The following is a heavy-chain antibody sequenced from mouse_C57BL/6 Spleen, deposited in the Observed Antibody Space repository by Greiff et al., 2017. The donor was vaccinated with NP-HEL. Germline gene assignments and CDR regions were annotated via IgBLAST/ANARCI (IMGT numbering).Heavy chain of an antibody. Sequence: EVQRVESGGGLVQPKGSLKLSCAASGFSFNTYAMNWVRQAPGKGLEWVARIRSKSNNYATYYADSVKDRFTISRDDSESMLYLQMNNLKTEDTAMYYCVRQDYYGSNWYFDVWGTGTTVTVSS. CDR2: IRSKSNNYAT. V-gene: IGHV10-1*01. CDR3: VRQDYYGSNWYFDV. D-gene: IGHD1-1*01. CDR1: GFSFNTYA. J-gene: IGHJ1*03.